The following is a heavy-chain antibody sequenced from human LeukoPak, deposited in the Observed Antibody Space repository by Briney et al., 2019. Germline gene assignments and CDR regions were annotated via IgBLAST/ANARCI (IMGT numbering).Heavy chain of an antibody. D-gene: IGHD3-22*01. Sequence: PGGSLRLSRAASGFTFSSYSMNWVRQAPGKGLEWVSYISSSSSTIYYADSVKGRFTISRDNAKNSLYLQMNSLRAEDTAVYYCAREYYYDSSGCLDYWGQGTLVTVSS. CDR3: AREYYYDSSGCLDY. CDR2: ISSSSSTI. CDR1: GFTFSSYS. J-gene: IGHJ4*02. V-gene: IGHV3-48*01.